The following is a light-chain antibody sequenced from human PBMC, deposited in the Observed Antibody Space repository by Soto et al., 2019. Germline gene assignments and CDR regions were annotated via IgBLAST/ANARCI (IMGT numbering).Light chain of an antibody. J-gene: IGKJ1*01. CDR3: QQSYSSPQT. V-gene: IGKV1-39*01. CDR2: AAS. CDR1: QSISSY. Sequence: DIQMTQSPSPLSVSVGDRVTITCRSSQSISSYLNWYQQIPGKAPKFLIYAASNLQSGVPSRFSGSGSGTDFTLTISSLQPEDFATYYCQQSYSSPQTFGQGTKVDIK.